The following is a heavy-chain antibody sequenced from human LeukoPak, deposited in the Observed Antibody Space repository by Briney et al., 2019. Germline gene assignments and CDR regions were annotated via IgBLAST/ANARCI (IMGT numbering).Heavy chain of an antibody. V-gene: IGHV3-30*04. D-gene: IGHD1-14*01. CDR3: ARARIDY. CDR2: ISYDGSNK. J-gene: IGHJ4*02. Sequence: GRSLRLSCAASGFTFSSYAMHWVRQAPGKGLEWVAVISYDGSNKYYADSVKGRFTISRDNSKNTPYLQMSSLRAEDTAVYYCARARIDYWGQGTLVTVSS. CDR1: GFTFSSYA.